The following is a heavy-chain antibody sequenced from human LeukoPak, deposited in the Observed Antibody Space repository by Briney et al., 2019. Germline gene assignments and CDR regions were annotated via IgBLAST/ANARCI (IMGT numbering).Heavy chain of an antibody. V-gene: IGHV3-53*01. CDR2: VYSGGST. Sequence: GGSLRLSCAASGFTVSSNYMSWVRQAPGEGLEGVSVVYSGGSTYYADSVKGRFTISRDNSKNTLYLQMNSVRAEDTAVYYCARAGQWPDAPPGDYWGQGTLVTVSS. CDR1: GFTVSSNY. J-gene: IGHJ4*02. D-gene: IGHD6-19*01. CDR3: ARAGQWPDAPPGDY.